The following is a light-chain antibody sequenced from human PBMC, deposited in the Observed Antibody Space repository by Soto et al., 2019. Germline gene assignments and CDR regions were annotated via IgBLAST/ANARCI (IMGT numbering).Light chain of an antibody. V-gene: IGKV3-20*01. Sequence: EIVLTQSPGTLSLSPGERATLSCRASQSVSSSDLAWYQQKPGQTPRLLIYGGSSRATGIPDRFSGSGSGTDFTLTISRLEPEDFAVYYCQQYGSSPAWTFGQGTKVDNK. CDR3: QQYGSSPAWT. J-gene: IGKJ1*01. CDR1: QSVSSSD. CDR2: GGS.